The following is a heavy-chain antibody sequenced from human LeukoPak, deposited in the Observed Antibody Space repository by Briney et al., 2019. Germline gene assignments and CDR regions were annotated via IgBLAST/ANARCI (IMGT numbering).Heavy chain of an antibody. V-gene: IGHV3-53*01. CDR3: GILPGSGH. CDR2: IYSAGRT. Sequence: GGSLRLSCAASRFTVSHNYMTWVRQAPGKGLEWVSIIYSAGRTYYAASVKSRFTISRDNSKNTLYLQMNSRRAEDTAVYYCGILPGSGHWGQGTLVTVSS. CDR1: RFTVSHNY. J-gene: IGHJ1*01. D-gene: IGHD2-21*01.